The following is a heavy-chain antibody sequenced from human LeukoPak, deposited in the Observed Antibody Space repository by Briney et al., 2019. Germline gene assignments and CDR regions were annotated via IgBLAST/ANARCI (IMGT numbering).Heavy chain of an antibody. CDR3: ARGLSGNNWFDP. D-gene: IGHD3-16*01. Sequence: GGSLRLSCAASGFTVSSNYMSWVRQAPGKGLEWVSVIYSDGRTYYADSVKGRFTISRDNAKNSLYLQMNSLRAEDTAVYYCARGLSGNNWFDPWGQGTLVTVSS. V-gene: IGHV3-53*01. CDR1: GFTVSSNY. J-gene: IGHJ5*02. CDR2: IYSDGRT.